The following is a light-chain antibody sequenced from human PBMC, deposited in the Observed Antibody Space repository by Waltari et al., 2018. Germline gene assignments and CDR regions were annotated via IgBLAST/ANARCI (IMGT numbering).Light chain of an antibody. V-gene: IGKV1-5*03. Sequence: DIQMTQSPSTLSASVGDSVTITCRASQSVSDWLAWYQQKPGQAPNLLIYKASNLYSGVASRFSGSGSETEFTLTISGLQPDDFATYYCQHYYVYPWTFGQGTRVEIK. CDR3: QHYYVYPWT. CDR1: QSVSDW. CDR2: KAS. J-gene: IGKJ1*01.